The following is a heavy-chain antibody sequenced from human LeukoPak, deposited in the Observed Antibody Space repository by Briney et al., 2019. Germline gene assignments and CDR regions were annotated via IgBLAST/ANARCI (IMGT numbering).Heavy chain of an antibody. CDR3: ARVFYYYDSSGYSYPKN. D-gene: IGHD3-22*01. V-gene: IGHV1-18*01. CDR2: ISAYNGNT. CDR1: GYTFTSYG. J-gene: IGHJ4*02. Sequence: ASVNVSCKASGYTFTSYGISWVRQAPGQGLEWMGWISAYNGNTNYAQKLQGRVTMTTDTSTSTAYMELRSLRSDDTAVYYCARVFYYYDSSGYSYPKNWGQGTLVTVSS.